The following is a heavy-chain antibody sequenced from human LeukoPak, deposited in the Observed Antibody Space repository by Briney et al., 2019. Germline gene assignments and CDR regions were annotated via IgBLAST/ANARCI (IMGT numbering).Heavy chain of an antibody. CDR2: ISSSSSYI. Sequence: GGSLRLSCAASGFTFSSYSMNWVRQAPGKGLEWVSSISSSSSYIYYADSVKGRFTISRDNAKNSLYLQMNSLRAEDTAVCYCARDSSSWYYYYGMDVWGQGTTVTVSS. D-gene: IGHD6-13*01. V-gene: IGHV3-21*01. CDR3: ARDSSSWYYYYGMDV. CDR1: GFTFSSYS. J-gene: IGHJ6*02.